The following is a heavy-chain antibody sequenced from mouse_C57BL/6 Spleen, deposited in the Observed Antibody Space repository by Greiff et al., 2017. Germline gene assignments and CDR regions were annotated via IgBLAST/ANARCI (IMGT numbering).Heavy chain of an antibody. CDR3: ASSSFEGFAY. CDR2: IDPSDSYT. J-gene: IGHJ3*01. V-gene: IGHV1-69*01. CDR1: GYTFTSYW. Sequence: QVQLQQPGAELVMPGASVKLSCKASGYTFTSYWMHWVKQRPGQGLEWIGEIDPSDSYTNYNQKFKGKSTLTVDKSSSTAYMQLSSLTSEDSAVYYCASSSFEGFAYWGQGTLVTVSA.